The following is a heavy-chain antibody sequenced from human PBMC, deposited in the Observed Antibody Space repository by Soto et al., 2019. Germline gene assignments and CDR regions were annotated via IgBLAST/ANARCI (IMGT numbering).Heavy chain of an antibody. V-gene: IGHV4-59*08. Sequence: PSETLSLTCTVSGGSIRSFFWSWIRQPPGKGLEWIGYIYHSGTTNYNPYLKSRITISIDTSRNQHSLKLTSVTAADTAFFYCARWAYSSSWPSDNYGMDVWGQGTTVTVSS. J-gene: IGHJ6*02. CDR1: GGSIRSFF. CDR3: ARWAYSSSWPSDNYGMDV. CDR2: IYHSGTT. D-gene: IGHD6-13*01.